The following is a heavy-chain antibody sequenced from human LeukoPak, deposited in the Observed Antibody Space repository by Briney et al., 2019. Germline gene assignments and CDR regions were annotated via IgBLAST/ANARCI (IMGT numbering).Heavy chain of an antibody. J-gene: IGHJ5*02. Sequence: SETLSLTCAVSGGSISSGGYSWWWVRQPPGKGLEWIGYVFTTGTTYYNPSLNSRVTISLDMSKNQFSLKLRSVTAADTAVYYCARDSGTTGEVKFDPWGQGTLVTVSS. D-gene: IGHD3-10*01. CDR3: ARDSGTTGEVKFDP. CDR2: VFTTGTT. V-gene: IGHV4-30-4*07. CDR1: GGSISSGGYS.